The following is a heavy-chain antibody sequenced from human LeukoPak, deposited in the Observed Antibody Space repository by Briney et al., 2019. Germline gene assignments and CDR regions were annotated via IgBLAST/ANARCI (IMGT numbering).Heavy chain of an antibody. Sequence: SETLSLTCAVSGYSTSSDNWWGWIRQPPGKGLEWIGDIHYSRITYYSPSPKGRVTFAVDTANNHFSLRMSSVTAVDKAVYYRARKPNSIYWFDPWGQGTLVTVSS. CDR1: GYSTSSDNW. CDR3: ARKPNSIYWFDP. J-gene: IGHJ5*02. V-gene: IGHV4-28*01. CDR2: IHYSRIT. D-gene: IGHD4-23*01.